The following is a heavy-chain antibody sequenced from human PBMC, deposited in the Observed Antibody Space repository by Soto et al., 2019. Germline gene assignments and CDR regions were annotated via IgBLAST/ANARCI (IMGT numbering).Heavy chain of an antibody. D-gene: IGHD3-3*01. CDR3: ARDLNDFWSGSYYYYLAV. J-gene: IGHJ6*03. V-gene: IGHV1-3*01. CDR1: GYTFTSYA. CDR2: INAGNGNT. Sequence: ASVKVSCKASGYTFTSYAMHWVRQAPGQRLEWMGWINAGNGNTKYSQKFQGRVTITRDTSASTAYMELSSLRSEDTAVYYCARDLNDFWSGSYYYYLAVWGKGTTVTVSS.